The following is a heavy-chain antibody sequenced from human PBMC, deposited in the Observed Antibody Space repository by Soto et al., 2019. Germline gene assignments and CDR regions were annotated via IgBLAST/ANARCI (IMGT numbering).Heavy chain of an antibody. Sequence: EVQLLESGGGLVQPGGSLRLSCAASGFAFSSSAMWWFRQAPGKGLECVSAIRAGGEPTYYAVSVKGRLTCPRDTSKNTLELQVNSLRAEDTAVYNCAFSSGSGRYYFDYWGQGPRVTVSS. CDR1: GFAFSSSA. V-gene: IGHV3-23*01. D-gene: IGHD3-10*01. J-gene: IGHJ4*02. CDR2: IRAGGEPT. CDR3: AFSSGSGRYYFDY.